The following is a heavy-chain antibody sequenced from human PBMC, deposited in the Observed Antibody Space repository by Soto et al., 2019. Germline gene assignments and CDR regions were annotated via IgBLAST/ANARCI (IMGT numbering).Heavy chain of an antibody. Sequence: PSETLSLTCTVSGGSISSGGYYWSWIRQHPGKGLEWIGYIYYSGSTYYNPSLKSRVTISVDTSKNQFSLKLSSVTAADTAVYYCARGSVLLWFGELLYTWFDPWGQGTLVTVSS. V-gene: IGHV4-31*03. CDR2: IYYSGST. CDR1: GGSISSGGYY. CDR3: ARGSVLLWFGELLYTWFDP. J-gene: IGHJ5*02. D-gene: IGHD3-10*01.